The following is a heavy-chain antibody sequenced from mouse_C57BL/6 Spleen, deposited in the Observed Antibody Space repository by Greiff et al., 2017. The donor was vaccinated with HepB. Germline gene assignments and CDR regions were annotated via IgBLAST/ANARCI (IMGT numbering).Heavy chain of an antibody. CDR1: GYAFSSYW. CDR3: ARKDYGSSYDD. V-gene: IGHV1-80*01. CDR2: IYPGDGDT. D-gene: IGHD1-1*01. Sequence: VQLQQSGAELVKPGASVKISCKASGYAFSSYWMNWVKQRPGKGLEWIGQIYPGDGDTNYNGKFKGKATLTADKSSSTAYMQLSSLTSEDSAVYFCARKDYGSSYDDWGQGTTLTVSS. J-gene: IGHJ2*01.